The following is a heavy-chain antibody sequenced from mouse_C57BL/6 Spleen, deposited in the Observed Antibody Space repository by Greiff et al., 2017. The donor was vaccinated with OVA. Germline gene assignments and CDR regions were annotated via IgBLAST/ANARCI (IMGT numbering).Heavy chain of an antibody. V-gene: IGHV14-2*01. Sequence: VQLKQSGAELVKPGASVKLSCTASGFNIKDYYMHWVKQRTEQGLEWIGRLDPEDGETKYAPTFQGKATITADTSSNTAYLQLSSLTSEDTAVYYCARGDDYDGSGFAYWGQGTLVTVSA. J-gene: IGHJ3*01. CDR2: LDPEDGET. CDR1: GFNIKDYY. D-gene: IGHD2-4*01. CDR3: ARGDDYDGSGFAY.